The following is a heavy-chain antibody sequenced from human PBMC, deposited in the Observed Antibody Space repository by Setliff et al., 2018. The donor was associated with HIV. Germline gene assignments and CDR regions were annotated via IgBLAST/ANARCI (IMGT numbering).Heavy chain of an antibody. V-gene: IGHV4-61*09. D-gene: IGHD3-10*01. Sequence: SETLSLTCSVSGGSISSGSYYWSWIRQPAGKGLEWIGHIYRSGSTNYNPSLKSRLTISLDKSKNQFSLKLSSVTAADTAVYYCATYADRESNRFDPWGQGILVTVSS. J-gene: IGHJ5*02. CDR3: ATYADRESNRFDP. CDR1: GGSISSGSYY. CDR2: IYRSGST.